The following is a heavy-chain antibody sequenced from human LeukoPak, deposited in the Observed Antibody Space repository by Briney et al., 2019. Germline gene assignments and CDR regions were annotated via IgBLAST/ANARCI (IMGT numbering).Heavy chain of an antibody. CDR2: ISPGDSDT. CDR3: ARTNWNDVFSPIDY. Sequence: GESLKISCKGSGYSFTNFWIGWVRQMPGKGLEWMGTISPGDSDTRYSPSFQGQVTISADKSISTAYLQWSSLKASDTAMYYCARTNWNDVFSPIDYWGQGTLVTVSS. CDR1: GYSFTNFW. J-gene: IGHJ4*02. V-gene: IGHV5-51*01. D-gene: IGHD1-1*01.